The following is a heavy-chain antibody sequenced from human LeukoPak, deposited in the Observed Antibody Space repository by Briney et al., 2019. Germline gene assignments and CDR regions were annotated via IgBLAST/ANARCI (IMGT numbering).Heavy chain of an antibody. J-gene: IGHJ4*02. D-gene: IGHD3-22*01. V-gene: IGHV1-18*01. CDR3: ARVSPDYYDSSGYFDY. CDR1: GYTFTSYG. CDR2: ISAYNGNT. Sequence: ASVKVSCKASGYTFTSYGISWVRQAPGQGLEWMGWISAYNGNTNYARKLQGRVTMTTDTSTSTAYMELRSLRSDDTAVYYCARVSPDYYDSSGYFDYWGQGTLVTVSS.